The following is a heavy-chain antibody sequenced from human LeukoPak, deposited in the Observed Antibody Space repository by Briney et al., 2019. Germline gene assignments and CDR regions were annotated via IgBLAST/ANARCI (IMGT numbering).Heavy chain of an antibody. V-gene: IGHV4-59*08. Sequence: WETLSLTCTVSGGSISSYYWSWIRQPPGKGLEWIGYIYYSGSTNYNPSLKSRVTISVDTSKNQFSVKLSSVTAADTAVYYCARLWGASDCGGDCYSSWFDPWGQGTLVTVSS. J-gene: IGHJ5*02. CDR3: ARLWGASDCGGDCYSSWFDP. CDR1: GGSISSYY. D-gene: IGHD2-21*02. CDR2: IYYSGST.